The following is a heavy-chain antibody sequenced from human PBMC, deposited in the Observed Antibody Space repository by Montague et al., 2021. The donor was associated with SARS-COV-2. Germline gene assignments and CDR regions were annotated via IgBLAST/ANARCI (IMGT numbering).Heavy chain of an antibody. CDR3: ARGSGWMGNAFDI. J-gene: IGHJ3*02. CDR1: GGSISSYY. D-gene: IGHD6-19*01. Sequence: SDTLSLTCTVSGGSISSYYWSWIRQPPGKGLEWIGYIYYSGSTNYNPSLKSRVTISVDTSKNQFSLKLSSVTAADTAVYYCARGSGWMGNAFDIWGQGTMVTVSS. CDR2: IYYSGST. V-gene: IGHV4-59*07.